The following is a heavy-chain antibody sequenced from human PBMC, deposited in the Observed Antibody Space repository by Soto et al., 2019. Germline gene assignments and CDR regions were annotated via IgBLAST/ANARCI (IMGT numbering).Heavy chain of an antibody. Sequence: PGESLSLSCAAYGFTFGAYCMNWVRQAPGKGMEWIAYIRSISSPRYYAESVEGRFIISRNNAKQSLYLQTNSLRGEDTAVYFCVREDILGARSLDYWGQGTRVTVSS. J-gene: IGHJ4*02. CDR3: VREDILGARSLDY. V-gene: IGHV3-48*01. D-gene: IGHD1-26*01. CDR1: GFTFGAYC. CDR2: IRSISSPR.